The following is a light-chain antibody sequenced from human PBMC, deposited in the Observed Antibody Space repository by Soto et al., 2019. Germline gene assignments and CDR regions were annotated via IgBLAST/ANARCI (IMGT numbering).Light chain of an antibody. CDR3: QQYGSLIT. CDR2: GAF. V-gene: IGKV3-20*01. J-gene: IGKJ5*01. CDR1: QSLTSSY. Sequence: EIVLTQSPGTLSFSPGERATLSCRASQSLTSSYLAWYQQKPGQAPRLLIYGAFSRATGIPDRFSGSGSGTDFTLTISRLEPEDFAVYYCQQYGSLITFGQGTRLEIK.